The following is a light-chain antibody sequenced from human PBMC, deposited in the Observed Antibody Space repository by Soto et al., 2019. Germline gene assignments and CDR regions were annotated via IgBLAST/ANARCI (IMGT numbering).Light chain of an antibody. J-gene: IGLJ2*01. Sequence: QTVVTQEPSLTVSPGGTVTLTCSSSTGAVTSAYYPNWFQQKPGQAPRALIYSANNKYSWTPARFSGSLLGGKATLTLSGAQPEDEADYFCLLYYNDAMLFGGGTKLTVL. V-gene: IGLV7-43*01. CDR2: SAN. CDR1: TGAVTSAYY. CDR3: LLYYNDAML.